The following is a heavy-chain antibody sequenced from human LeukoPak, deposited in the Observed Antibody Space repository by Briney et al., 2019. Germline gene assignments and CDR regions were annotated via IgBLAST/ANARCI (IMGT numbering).Heavy chain of an antibody. CDR1: GFTFSSDW. CDR2: IKEDGSES. J-gene: IGHJ4*02. CDR3: ARFPRDPWRFDY. V-gene: IGHV3-7*03. D-gene: IGHD5-12*01. Sequence: QTWGSLRLSCAVSGFTFSSDWMTWVRQAPGKGLEWVANIKEDGSESYYVGSVKGRFTISRDNTKNSLYLQMNSLRAEDTAVYYCARFPRDPWRFDYWGQGTLVTVSS.